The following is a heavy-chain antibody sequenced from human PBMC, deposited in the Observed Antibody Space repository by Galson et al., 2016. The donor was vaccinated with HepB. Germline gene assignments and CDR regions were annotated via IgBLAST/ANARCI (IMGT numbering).Heavy chain of an antibody. CDR3: AHMGLVGLLGWNTFGV. D-gene: IGHD1-26*01. CDR2: IYWNDDE. CDR1: GFSLSRSGSA. V-gene: IGHV2-5*01. Sequence: PALVNPTQTLTLTCTFSGFSLSRSGSAVGWIRQPPGKALEWLAHIYWNDDERYSPSMKTRPTIPKDPSRDQVVLTVTNVDPVDTATYYCAHMGLVGLLGWNTFGVWGRGTVVTVSS. J-gene: IGHJ3*01.